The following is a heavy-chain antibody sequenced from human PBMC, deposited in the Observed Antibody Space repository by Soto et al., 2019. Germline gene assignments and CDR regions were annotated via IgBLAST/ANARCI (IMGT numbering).Heavy chain of an antibody. Sequence: SETQSHTYAVYGGYFSGFYWSWIRQHPGKGLEWIGEINHSGSTYYNPSLKSRVTTSVDTSKNQFSLKLNSVTAADTAVYFCARRHGLDIDAYYWGQGILVTVSS. CDR1: GGYFSGFY. J-gene: IGHJ4*02. D-gene: IGHD3-10*01. CDR3: ARRHGLDIDAYY. CDR2: INHSGST. V-gene: IGHV4-34*01.